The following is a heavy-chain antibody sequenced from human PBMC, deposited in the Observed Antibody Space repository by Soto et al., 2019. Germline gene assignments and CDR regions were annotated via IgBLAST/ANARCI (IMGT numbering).Heavy chain of an antibody. CDR3: TRWDYNSANAFHI. V-gene: IGHV3-74*01. Sequence: GGSLRLSCAASGFTFDSSWMHWVRQAAGKGLVWVSRINGDGTSTSYADSVKGRFTISRDNAKNTLYLQMDSLRVEDTAVYYCTRWDYNSANAFHIWGKGTMVTGS. CDR1: GFTFDSSW. D-gene: IGHD1-1*01. CDR2: INGDGTST. J-gene: IGHJ3*02.